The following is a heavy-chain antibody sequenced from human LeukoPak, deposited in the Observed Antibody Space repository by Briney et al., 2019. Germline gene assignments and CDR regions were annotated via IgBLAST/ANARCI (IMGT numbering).Heavy chain of an antibody. D-gene: IGHD6-13*01. CDR2: ISSSSSYI. V-gene: IGHV3-21*01. CDR1: GFTFSSYS. CDR3: ARDLSGISSWYKITNFGY. Sequence: TGGSLRLSCAASGFTFSSYSMNWVGQAPGKGLEWVSSISSSSSYIYYADSVKGRFTISRDNAKNSLYLQMNSLRAEDTAVYYCARDLSGISSWYKITNFGYWGQGTLVTVSS. J-gene: IGHJ4*02.